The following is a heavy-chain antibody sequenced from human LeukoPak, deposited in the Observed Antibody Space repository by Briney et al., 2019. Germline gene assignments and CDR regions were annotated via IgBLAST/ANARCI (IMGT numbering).Heavy chain of an antibody. V-gene: IGHV6-1*01. CDR2: TYYRFKWYN. D-gene: IGHD6-13*01. CDR3: ARGWEPYSGSLDS. CDR1: GDSVSSNSAA. Sequence: SQTLSLTCAISGDSVSSNSAAWNWIRQSPSRGLEWLGRTYYRFKWYNDCAISVRSRITINPDTSKNHFSLQLNSVTPEDTAVYYCARGWEPYSGSLDSWGQGTLVTVSS. J-gene: IGHJ4*02.